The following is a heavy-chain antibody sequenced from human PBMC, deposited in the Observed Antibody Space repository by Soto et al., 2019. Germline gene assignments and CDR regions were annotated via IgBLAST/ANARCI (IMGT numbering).Heavy chain of an antibody. Sequence: SETLSLTCAISGDSVISSDWWTWVRQVPGEGLEWIGEVFHTGETTYNPSLERRVTMSVDKSKNLFSLTLTSVTAADTAFYYCAKNRLPNWFYPWGQGILVTVSS. CDR1: GDSVISSDW. V-gene: IGHV4-4*02. CDR3: AKNRLPNWFYP. D-gene: IGHD2-15*01. J-gene: IGHJ5*02. CDR2: VFHTGET.